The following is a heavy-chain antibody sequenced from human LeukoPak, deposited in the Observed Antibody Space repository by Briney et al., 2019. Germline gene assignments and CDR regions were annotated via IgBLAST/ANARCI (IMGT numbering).Heavy chain of an antibody. J-gene: IGHJ4*02. V-gene: IGHV4-59*01. Sequence: SETLSLTCTVSGGSISSYYWSWIRQPPGKGLEWIGYIYYSGSTNYNPSLKSRVTISVDTSKNQFSLKLSSVTAADTAVYYCARDRYYFAYWGQGTLVTVSS. CDR2: IYYSGST. CDR1: GGSISSYY. CDR3: ARDRYYFAY.